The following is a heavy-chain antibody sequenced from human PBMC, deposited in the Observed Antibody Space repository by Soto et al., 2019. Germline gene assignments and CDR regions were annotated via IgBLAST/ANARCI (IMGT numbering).Heavy chain of an antibody. D-gene: IGHD6-6*01. CDR2: IIPNFGNT. V-gene: IGHV1-18*01. CDR1: GGTFSSYA. Sequence: ASVKVSCKASGGTFSSYAISWVRQAPGQGLEWMGWIIPNFGNTNYAQKLQGRVTMTTDTSTSTAYMELRSLRSEDTAVYYCARSRAARDPFDYWGQGTLVTVSS. CDR3: ARSRAARDPFDY. J-gene: IGHJ4*02.